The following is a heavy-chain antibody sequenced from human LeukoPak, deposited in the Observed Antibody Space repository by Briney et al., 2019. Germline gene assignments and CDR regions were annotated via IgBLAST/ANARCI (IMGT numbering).Heavy chain of an antibody. CDR3: ARDYGSGWYTGFDY. D-gene: IGHD6-19*01. CDR2: INWNGGST. Sequence: GRSLRLSCAASGLTFDDYGMSWVRQAPGKGLERVSGINWNGGSTGYADSVKGRFTISRDNAKNSLYLQMNSLRAEDTALYHCARDYGSGWYTGFDYWGQGTLVTVSS. CDR1: GLTFDDYG. V-gene: IGHV3-20*01. J-gene: IGHJ4*02.